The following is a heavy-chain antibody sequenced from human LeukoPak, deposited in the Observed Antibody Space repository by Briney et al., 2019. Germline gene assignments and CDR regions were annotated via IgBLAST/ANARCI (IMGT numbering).Heavy chain of an antibody. Sequence: SETLSLTCAVYGGSFSGYYWSWIRQPPGKGLEWIGEINHSGSTNYNPSLKSRVTISVDTSKNQFSLKLSSVTAADTAVYYCAIAYCGGDCYSVNWFDPWGQGTLVTVSS. J-gene: IGHJ5*02. V-gene: IGHV4-34*01. CDR3: AIAYCGGDCYSVNWFDP. CDR2: INHSGST. CDR1: GGSFSGYY. D-gene: IGHD2-21*02.